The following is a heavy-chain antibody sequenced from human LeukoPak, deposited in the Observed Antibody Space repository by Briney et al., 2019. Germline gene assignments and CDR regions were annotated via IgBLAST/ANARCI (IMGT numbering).Heavy chain of an antibody. CDR2: IYPGDSDT. CDR1: GYSFTSYW. V-gene: IGHV5-51*01. CDR3: ARAYYYDSSGFDY. D-gene: IGHD3-22*01. J-gene: IGHJ4*02. Sequence: GASLKISCKGSGYSFTSYWIGGGRPLPGKGLEWMGIIYPGDSDTRYSPSFQGQVTISADKSISTAYLQWSSLKASDTAMYYCARAYYYDSSGFDYWGQGTLVTVSS.